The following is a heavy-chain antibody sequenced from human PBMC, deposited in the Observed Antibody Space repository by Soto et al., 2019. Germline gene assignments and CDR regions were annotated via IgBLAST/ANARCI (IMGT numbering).Heavy chain of an antibody. Sequence: PGGSLSLSCAASDFIISDYHMHWLRRATGKSLEWVSLIGTADDTYYSDSVKGRFTISRENAKNSLYLQINSLRAEDTAVYYCARDALSRTSTLYFDLWGRGTLVTVSS. J-gene: IGHJ2*01. V-gene: IGHV3-13*01. D-gene: IGHD2-2*01. CDR3: ARDALSRTSTLYFDL. CDR2: IGTADDT. CDR1: DFIISDYH.